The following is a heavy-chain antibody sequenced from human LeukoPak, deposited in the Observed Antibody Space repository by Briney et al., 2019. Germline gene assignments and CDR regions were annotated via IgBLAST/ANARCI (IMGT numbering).Heavy chain of an antibody. Sequence: GGSLRLPCAASGFTFSTYAMSWVRQAPGKGLEWVSAISGSGGSTYYADSVKGRFSISRDNSKKTLFLQMNSLRAEDTAVYYCAKSGYSSGWFRAFDIWGQGTLVTVSS. J-gene: IGHJ3*02. CDR2: ISGSGGST. D-gene: IGHD6-19*01. CDR3: AKSGYSSGWFRAFDI. V-gene: IGHV3-23*01. CDR1: GFTFSTYA.